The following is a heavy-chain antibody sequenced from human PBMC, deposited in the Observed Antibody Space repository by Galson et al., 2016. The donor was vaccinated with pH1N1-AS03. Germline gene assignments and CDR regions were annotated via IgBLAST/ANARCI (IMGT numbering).Heavy chain of an antibody. D-gene: IGHD6-6*01. J-gene: IGHJ5*02. V-gene: IGHV6-1*01. CDR3: ARGHYSSSFYWFDP. Sequence: CAISGDSVSSNSAAWNWIRQSPSRGLEWLGRTYYRSKWYNGYAVSVKSRITINPDTSKNQFSLQLNSVTPADTAVYYCARGHYSSSFYWFDPWGQGTLVTVSS. CDR2: TYYRSKWYN. CDR1: GDSVSSNSAA.